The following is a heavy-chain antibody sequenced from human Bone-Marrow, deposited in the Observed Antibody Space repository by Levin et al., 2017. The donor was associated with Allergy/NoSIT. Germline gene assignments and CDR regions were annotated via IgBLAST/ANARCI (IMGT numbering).Heavy chain of an antibody. J-gene: IGHJ3*02. CDR3: ARDLRIAVAGTAFDI. Sequence: GESLKISCKASGYTFTGYYMHWVRQAPGQGLEWMGWINPNSGCTNYAQKFQGRVTMTRDTSISTAYMELSRLRSDDTAVYYCARDLRIAVAGTAFDIWGQGTMVTVSS. D-gene: IGHD6-19*01. CDR2: INPNSGCT. V-gene: IGHV1-2*02. CDR1: GYTFTGYY.